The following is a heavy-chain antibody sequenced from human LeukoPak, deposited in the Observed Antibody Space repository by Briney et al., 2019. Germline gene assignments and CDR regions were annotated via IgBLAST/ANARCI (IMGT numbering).Heavy chain of an antibody. J-gene: IGHJ4*02. CDR2: ISGSGGST. Sequence: GGSLRLSCAASGFTFSSYAMSWVRQAPGKGLEWVSAISGSGGSTYYADPVKGRFTISRDNSKNTLYLQMNSLRAEDTAVYYCAKPLYYYGSGSFTFDYWGQGTLVTVSS. D-gene: IGHD3-10*01. CDR1: GFTFSSYA. CDR3: AKPLYYYGSGSFTFDY. V-gene: IGHV3-23*01.